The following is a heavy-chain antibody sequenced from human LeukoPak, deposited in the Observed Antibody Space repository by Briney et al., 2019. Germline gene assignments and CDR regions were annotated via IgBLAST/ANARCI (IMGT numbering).Heavy chain of an antibody. V-gene: IGHV3-48*01. CDR2: ISSSSSTI. Sequence: GGSLRLSCAASGFTFSSYSMNWVRQAPGKGLEWVSYISSSSSTIYYADSVKGRFTISRDNAKNSLYLQMNSLRAEDTAVYYCARGSRAGGIFFDYWGQGTLVTVSS. J-gene: IGHJ4*02. CDR3: ARGSRAGGIFFDY. CDR1: GFTFSSYS. D-gene: IGHD2-2*01.